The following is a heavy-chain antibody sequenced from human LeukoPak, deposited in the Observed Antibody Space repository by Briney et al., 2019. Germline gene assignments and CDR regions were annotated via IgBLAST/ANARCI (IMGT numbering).Heavy chain of an antibody. Sequence: PGGSLRLSCAASGFTFSSYEMNWVRQAPGKGLERVSYISSSGSTIYYADSVKGRFTISRDNAKNSLYLQMNSLRAEDTAVYYCAELGITMIGGAWGKGTTVTISS. CDR1: GFTFSSYE. D-gene: IGHD3-10*02. V-gene: IGHV3-48*03. J-gene: IGHJ6*04. CDR3: AELGITMIGGA. CDR2: ISSSGSTI.